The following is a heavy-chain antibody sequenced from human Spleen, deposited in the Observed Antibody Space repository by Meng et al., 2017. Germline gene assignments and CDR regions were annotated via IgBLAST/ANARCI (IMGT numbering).Heavy chain of an antibody. J-gene: IGHJ6*02. CDR2: IKSKTDDGTT. D-gene: IGHD4-23*01. V-gene: IGHV3-15*01. CDR3: MADASTVAPHYYYGMDI. CDR1: GFPFSNAW. Sequence: GESLKISCAAAGFPFSNAWISWSRQAPGQGPEWVGRIKSKTDDGTTDYAAPVQGRLTITRDDSKNTLYLQMNSLKTEDAAVYYCMADASTVAPHYYYGMDIWGQGTTVTVSS.